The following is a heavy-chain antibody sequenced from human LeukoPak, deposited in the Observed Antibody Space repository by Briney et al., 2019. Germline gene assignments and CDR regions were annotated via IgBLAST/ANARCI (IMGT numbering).Heavy chain of an antibody. V-gene: IGHV3-66*01. J-gene: IGHJ2*01. D-gene: IGHD6-19*01. Sequence: PGGSLRLSCAASGFTVSSNYMSWVRQAPGKGLEWVSVIYSGGSTYYADSVKGRFTISRDNSKNTLYLQMNSLRAEETAVYYCARDQHSSGWYRYFDLWGRGTLVTVSS. CDR2: IYSGGST. CDR1: GFTVSSNY. CDR3: ARDQHSSGWYRYFDL.